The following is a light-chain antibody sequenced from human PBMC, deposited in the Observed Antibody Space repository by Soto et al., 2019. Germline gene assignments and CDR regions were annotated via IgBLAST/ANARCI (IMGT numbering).Light chain of an antibody. CDR2: DTS. CDR1: QGFVNY. V-gene: IGKV3-11*01. CDR3: HQRYNWPLS. Sequence: IVLTQSPATLSLSPGERATLSCRASQGFVNYLDWYEQKPGQAPRLLIYDTSNRATGIPARFSGSGSGTDFTLTISSLEPEDFAVYYCHQRYNWPLSFGGGTKVEI. J-gene: IGKJ4*01.